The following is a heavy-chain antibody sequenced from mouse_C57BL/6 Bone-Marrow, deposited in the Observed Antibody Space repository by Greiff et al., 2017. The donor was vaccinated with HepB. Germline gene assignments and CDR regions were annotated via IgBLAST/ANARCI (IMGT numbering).Heavy chain of an antibody. Sequence: QVQLQQPGAELVKPGASVKMSCKASGYTFTSYWITWVKRRPGQGLEWIGDIYPGSGSTNYNEKFKSKATLTVDTSSSTAYMQLSSLTSEDSAVYYCARRVYGNYRYYAMDYWGQGTSVTVSS. D-gene: IGHD2-1*01. CDR2: IYPGSGST. CDR1: GYTFTSYW. J-gene: IGHJ4*01. CDR3: ARRVYGNYRYYAMDY. V-gene: IGHV1-55*01.